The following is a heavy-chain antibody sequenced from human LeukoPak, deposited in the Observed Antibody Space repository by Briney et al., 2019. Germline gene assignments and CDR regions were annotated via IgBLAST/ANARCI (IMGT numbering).Heavy chain of an antibody. J-gene: IGHJ4*02. V-gene: IGHV4-59*08. CDR2: SYYTGIT. CDR1: GGSISSYF. CDR3: ATLTTVVTPSYFDY. Sequence: SETLSLTCTVSGGSISSYFWSWIRQPPGKGLEWIGYSYYTGITNYNPSLKSRVTISVDTSKNQFSLKLSSVTAADTAVYYCATLTTVVTPSYFDYWGQGTLVTVSS. D-gene: IGHD4-23*01.